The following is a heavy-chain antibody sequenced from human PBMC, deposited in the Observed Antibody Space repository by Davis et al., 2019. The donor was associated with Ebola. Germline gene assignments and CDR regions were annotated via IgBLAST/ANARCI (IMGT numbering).Heavy chain of an antibody. D-gene: IGHD3-10*01. CDR2: INAGNGNT. CDR3: ARDLGMVRGYYFDY. V-gene: IGHV1-3*01. J-gene: IGHJ4*02. CDR1: GYTFTSYA. Sequence: ASVKVSCKASGYTFTSYAMHWVRQAPGQRLEWMGWINAGNGNTKYSQKFQGRVTVTRDTSTSTAYMELRSLRSDDTAVYYCARDLGMVRGYYFDYWGQGTLVTVSS.